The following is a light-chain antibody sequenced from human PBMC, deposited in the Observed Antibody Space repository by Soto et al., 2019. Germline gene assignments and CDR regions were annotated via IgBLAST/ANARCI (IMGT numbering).Light chain of an antibody. V-gene: IGKV1-33*01. CDR2: DAY. CDR1: QDISIY. Sequence: DLQMTQSPSSLSASVGDRVTITCQASQDISIYLNWYQQKPGKAPKLLIYDAYNLEIGVPSRFSGSGSGTDFSLTINSLQPEDVATYVCQQYNNLPSFGPGTKVDIK. CDR3: QQYNNLPS. J-gene: IGKJ3*01.